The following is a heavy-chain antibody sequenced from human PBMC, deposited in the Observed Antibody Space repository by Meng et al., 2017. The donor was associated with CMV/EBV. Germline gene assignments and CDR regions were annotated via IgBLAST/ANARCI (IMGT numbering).Heavy chain of an antibody. D-gene: IGHD3-16*01. CDR1: GFTFSSYG. V-gene: IGHV3-30*02. CDR3: AKGDGI. Sequence: GESVKISCAASGFTFSSYGMHWVRQPPGKGLEWVAFIRYDGSSKYYADSVKGRFTISRDNSKNTLYLQMNSLRGEDTAVYYCAKGDGIWGQGTLVTVSS. CDR2: IRYDGSSK. J-gene: IGHJ4*02.